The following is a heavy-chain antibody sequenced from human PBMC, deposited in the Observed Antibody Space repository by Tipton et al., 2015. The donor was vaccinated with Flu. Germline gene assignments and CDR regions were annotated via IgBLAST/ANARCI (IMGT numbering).Heavy chain of an antibody. CDR2: INHSGST. D-gene: IGHD3-10*01. J-gene: IGHJ1*01. V-gene: IGHV4-34*01. Sequence: TLSLTCAVYGGSFSGYYWSWIRQPPGKGLEWFGEINHSGSTNYNPSLKSRVTISVDTSKNQFSPKLSSVTAADTAVYYCAREADYYGSGFKYFQHWGQGTLVTVSS. CDR1: GGSFSGYY. CDR3: AREADYYGSGFKYFQH.